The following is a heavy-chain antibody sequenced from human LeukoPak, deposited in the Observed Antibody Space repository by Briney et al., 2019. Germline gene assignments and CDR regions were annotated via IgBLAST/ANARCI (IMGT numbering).Heavy chain of an antibody. Sequence: SETLSLTCTVSGGSISSYYWSWIRQPPGKGLEWIGYIYYSGSTNYNPSLKSRVTISVDTSKNQSSLKLSSVTAADTAVYYCAGGIVGATIYFDYWGQGTLVTVSS. CDR2: IYYSGST. CDR1: GGSISSYY. J-gene: IGHJ4*02. V-gene: IGHV4-59*01. CDR3: AGGIVGATIYFDY. D-gene: IGHD1-26*01.